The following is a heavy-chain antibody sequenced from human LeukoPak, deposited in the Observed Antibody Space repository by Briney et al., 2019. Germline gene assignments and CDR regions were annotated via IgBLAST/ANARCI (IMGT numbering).Heavy chain of an antibody. CDR2: IYHSAST. CDR1: GGSISRGGYS. D-gene: IGHD3-10*01. Sequence: SQTLSLTCPLSGGSISRGGYSWSWIRQPTGKGLEWVGYIYHSASTYYNPSLKSRVTISVDRSKNQFSLKLSSVTAADTAVYYCARVPCTTSGFASDTTDNWFDPWGQGTLVTVSS. J-gene: IGHJ5*02. V-gene: IGHV4-30-2*01. CDR3: ARVPCTTSGFASDTTDNWFDP.